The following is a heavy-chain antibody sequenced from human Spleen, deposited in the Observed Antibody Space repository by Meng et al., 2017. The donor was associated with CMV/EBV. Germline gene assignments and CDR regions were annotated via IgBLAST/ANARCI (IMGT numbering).Heavy chain of an antibody. CDR3: ARGGKMTTVTSSDY. CDR1: GFTFSSYA. Sequence: GESLKIPCAASGFTFSSYAMPWVRQAPGKGLEYVSAISSNGGSTYYADSVKGRFTISRDNSKNTLYLQMGSLRAEDMAVYYCARGGKMTTVTSSDYWGQGTLVTVSS. CDR2: ISSNGGST. D-gene: IGHD4-17*01. J-gene: IGHJ4*02. V-gene: IGHV3-64*02.